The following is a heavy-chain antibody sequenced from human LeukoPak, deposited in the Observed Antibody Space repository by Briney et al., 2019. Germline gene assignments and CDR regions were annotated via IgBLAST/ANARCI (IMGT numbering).Heavy chain of an antibody. J-gene: IGHJ5*02. CDR1: GFTFSSYS. D-gene: IGHD2-2*02. CDR3: ARGPDRYCSSTSCYKWFDP. CDR2: ISSSSSYI. Sequence: PGGSLRLSCAASGFTFSSYSRNWVRQAPGKGLEGVSAISSSSSYIYYADSGKGRFTISRDNAKNSLYLQMNSLRAEDTAVYYCARGPDRYCSSTSCYKWFDPWGQGTLVTVSS. V-gene: IGHV3-21*01.